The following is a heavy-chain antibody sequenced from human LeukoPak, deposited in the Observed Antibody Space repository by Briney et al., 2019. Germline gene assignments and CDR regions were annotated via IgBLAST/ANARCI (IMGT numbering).Heavy chain of an antibody. CDR3: AKYLAAGKFYFDY. Sequence: PGGSLRLSCAASGCPFSSYAMTWVRQAPGRGLEWVSAIGATGGDLYHADSVKGRFTISRDNSKNTLYLQIHSLRAEDTAIYYCAKYLAAGKFYFDYWGQGTLVTVSS. CDR2: IGATGGDL. CDR1: GCPFSSYA. J-gene: IGHJ4*02. D-gene: IGHD6-13*01. V-gene: IGHV3-23*01.